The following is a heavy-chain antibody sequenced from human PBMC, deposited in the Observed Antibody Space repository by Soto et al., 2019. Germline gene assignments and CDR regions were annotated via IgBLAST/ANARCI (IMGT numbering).Heavy chain of an antibody. CDR3: ATSTYADFWRGAF. CDR2: MNPNTGGA. D-gene: IGHD3-3*01. Sequence: ASVKVSCKASGYTFADFYIHWVRQAPGQGFEWMGWMNPNTGGASYAQKFLGRVAMTRDTSISAAYMELTRLSSNDTAVYFCATSTYADFWRGAFWGQGTLVTVSS. CDR1: GYTFADFY. J-gene: IGHJ4*02. V-gene: IGHV1-2*02.